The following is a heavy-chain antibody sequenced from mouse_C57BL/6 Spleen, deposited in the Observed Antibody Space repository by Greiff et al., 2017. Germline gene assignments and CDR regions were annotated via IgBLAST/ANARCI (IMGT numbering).Heavy chain of an antibody. CDR2: IWTGGGT. J-gene: IGHJ4*01. D-gene: IGHD1-1*01. V-gene: IGHV2-9-1*01. Sequence: VQVVESGPGLVAPSQSLSITCTVSGFSLTSYAISWVRQPPGKGLEWLGVIWTGGGTNYNSALKSRLSISKDNSKSQVFLKMNRLQTDDTARYYCATSYYYGSSYYAMDYWGQGTSVTVSS. CDR3: ATSYYYGSSYYAMDY. CDR1: GFSLTSYA.